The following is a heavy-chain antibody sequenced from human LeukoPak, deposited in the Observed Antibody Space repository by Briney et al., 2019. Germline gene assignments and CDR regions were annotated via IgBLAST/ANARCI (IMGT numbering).Heavy chain of an antibody. Sequence: ASVKVSCKVSGYTLTELSMHWVRQAPGEGLEWMGGFDPEDGETIYAQKFQGRVTMTEDTSTDTAYMELSSLRSEDTAVYYCATGVYSSGWYFRNPYWFDPWGQGTLVTVSS. CDR1: GYTLTELS. J-gene: IGHJ5*02. V-gene: IGHV1-24*01. CDR3: ATGVYSSGWYFRNPYWFDP. D-gene: IGHD6-19*01. CDR2: FDPEDGET.